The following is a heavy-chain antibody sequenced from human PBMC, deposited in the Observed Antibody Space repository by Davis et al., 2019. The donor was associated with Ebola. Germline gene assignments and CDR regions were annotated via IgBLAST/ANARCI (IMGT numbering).Heavy chain of an antibody. J-gene: IGHJ3*02. D-gene: IGHD3-16*01. CDR2: IKQDGSEK. CDR1: GFIFSDYY. CDR3: TGYDYVWGSYAFDI. Sequence: GESLKISCAASGFIFSDYYMDWVRQAPGKGLEWVANIKQDGSEKYYVDSVEGRFTISRDNAKNSLYLQMNSLRAEDTAVYYCTGYDYVWGSYAFDIWGQGTMVTVSS. V-gene: IGHV3-7*01.